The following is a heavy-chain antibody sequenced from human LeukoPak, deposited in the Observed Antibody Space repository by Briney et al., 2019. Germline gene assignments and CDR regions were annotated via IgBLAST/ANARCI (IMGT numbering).Heavy chain of an antibody. CDR2: TSGSGGST. Sequence: PGGSLRLSCAASGFTFSSYAMSWVRQAPGKGLEWVSATSGSGGSTYYADSVKGRFTISRDNSKNTLYLQVNSLRAEDTAVYYCANREEEVGATVDPWGQGTLVTVSS. V-gene: IGHV3-23*01. D-gene: IGHD1-26*01. CDR1: GFTFSSYA. J-gene: IGHJ5*02. CDR3: ANREEEVGATVDP.